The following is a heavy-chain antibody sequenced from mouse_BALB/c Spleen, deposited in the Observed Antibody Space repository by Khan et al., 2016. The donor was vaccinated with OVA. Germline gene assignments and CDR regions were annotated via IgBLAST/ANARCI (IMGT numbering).Heavy chain of an antibody. V-gene: IGHV1-7*01. J-gene: IGHJ3*01. Sequence: QVQLKQSGAELAKPGASVKMSCKASGYTFTSYWMHWVKQRPGQGLEWIGYINPSTGYTEYNQKFKDKATLTADKSSSTAYRQLSSLTSEDSAVYYCANHGSSSAWFTYWGQGTLVTVSA. CDR1: GYTFTSYW. CDR2: INPSTGYT. CDR3: ANHGSSSAWFTY. D-gene: IGHD1-1*01.